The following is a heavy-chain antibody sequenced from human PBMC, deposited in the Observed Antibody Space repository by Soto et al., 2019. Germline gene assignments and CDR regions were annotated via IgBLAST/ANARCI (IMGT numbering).Heavy chain of an antibody. CDR1: GFTFSGSA. D-gene: IGHD2-8*01. V-gene: IGHV3-73*01. Sequence: EVQLVESGGGLVQPGGSLKLSCAASGFTFSGSAMHWVRQASGKGLEWVGRIRSKANSYATAYAASVKGRFTISRDDSKNTAYLQMNSLKTEDTAVYYCTRLPEDIVLMVYDISRDAFDIWGQGTMVTVSS. J-gene: IGHJ3*02. CDR2: IRSKANSYAT. CDR3: TRLPEDIVLMVYDISRDAFDI.